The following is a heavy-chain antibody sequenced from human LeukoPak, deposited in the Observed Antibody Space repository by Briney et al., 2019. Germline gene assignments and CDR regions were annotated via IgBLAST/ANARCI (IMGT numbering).Heavy chain of an antibody. CDR1: GGSISSSSYY. J-gene: IGHJ4*02. D-gene: IGHD4-17*01. CDR3: ATDYGVSL. V-gene: IGHV4-39*01. Sequence: SETLSLTCTVSGGSISSSSYYWGWIRQPPGKGLEWIGSIYYSGSTYYSPSLKSRVIISVDTSKNQFSLKLSSVTAADTAVYYCATDYGVSLWGQGTLVTVSS. CDR2: IYYSGST.